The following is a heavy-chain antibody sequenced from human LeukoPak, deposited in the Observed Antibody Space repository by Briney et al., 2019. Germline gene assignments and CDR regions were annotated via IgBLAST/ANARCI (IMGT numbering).Heavy chain of an antibody. V-gene: IGHV1-18*01. J-gene: IGHJ4*02. Sequence: GASVKVSCKASGYTFTSYGISWVRQAPGQGLEWMGWISAYNGNTNYAQKLQGRVTMTTDTSTDTGYMELRSLRSDDTAVYYCARVGAYCTSTSCFDYWGQGALVTVSS. D-gene: IGHD2-2*01. CDR3: ARVGAYCTSTSCFDY. CDR2: ISAYNGNT. CDR1: GYTFTSYG.